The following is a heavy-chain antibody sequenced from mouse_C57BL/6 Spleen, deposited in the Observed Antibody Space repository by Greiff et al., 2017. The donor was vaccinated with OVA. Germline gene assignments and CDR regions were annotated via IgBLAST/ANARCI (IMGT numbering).Heavy chain of an antibody. J-gene: IGHJ2*01. V-gene: IGHV1-53*01. CDR2: INPSNGGT. Sequence: QVQLQQPGTELVKPGASVKLSCKASGYTFTSYWMHWVKQRPGQGLEWIGNINPSNGGTNYNEKSKSKATLAVDKSSSTADMQLSSLTSEDSAVYYCARAFLLRFFDYWGQGTTLTVSS. CDR1: GYTFTSYW. CDR3: ARAFLLRFFDY. D-gene: IGHD1-1*01.